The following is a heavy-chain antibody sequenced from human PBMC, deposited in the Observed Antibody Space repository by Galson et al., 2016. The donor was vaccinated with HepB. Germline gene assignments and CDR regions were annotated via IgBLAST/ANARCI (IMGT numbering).Heavy chain of an antibody. V-gene: IGHV4-4*08. CDR3: ARALEYRDAGSPYNWFEP. D-gene: IGHD6-6*01. Sequence: SETLSLTCTVSGGSISRYSWSWIRQAPGKGLQWIGYVYDSGSTEYNPSLESRVTISGDTSKNQFYLKLNSMSAADTAVYYCARALEYRDAGSPYNWFEPWGQGTLVTVSP. J-gene: IGHJ5*02. CDR1: GGSISRYS. CDR2: VYDSGST.